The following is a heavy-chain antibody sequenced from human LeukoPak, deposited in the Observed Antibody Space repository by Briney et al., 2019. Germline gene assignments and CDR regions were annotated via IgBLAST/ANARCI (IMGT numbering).Heavy chain of an antibody. J-gene: IGHJ4*02. CDR2: ISYDGSNK. CDR3: AKGDGYSD. Sequence: GGALRLSCAASGFTFNSYAMSWVRQAPGKGLEWVAVISYDGSNKYYADSVKGRFTISRDNSKNTLYLQMNSLRAEDTAVYYCAKGDGYSDWGQGTLVTVSS. V-gene: IGHV3-30*18. D-gene: IGHD5-24*01. CDR1: GFTFNSYA.